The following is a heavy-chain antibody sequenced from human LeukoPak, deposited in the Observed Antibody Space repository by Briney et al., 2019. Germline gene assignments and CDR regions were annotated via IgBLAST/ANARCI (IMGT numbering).Heavy chain of an antibody. J-gene: IGHJ6*04. D-gene: IGHD3-10*01. V-gene: IGHV3-7*03. Sequence: PEGSLRLSCAASGFTFSSYWMSWVRQAPGKGLEWVANIKQDGSEKYYVDSVKGRFTISRDNAKNSLYLQMNSLRAEDTAVYYCARTFPRGYYGMDVWGKGTTVTVSS. CDR3: ARTFPRGYYGMDV. CDR2: IKQDGSEK. CDR1: GFTFSSYW.